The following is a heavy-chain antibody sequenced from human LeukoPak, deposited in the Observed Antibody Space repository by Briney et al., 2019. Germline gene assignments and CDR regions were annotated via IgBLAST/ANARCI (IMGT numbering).Heavy chain of an antibody. V-gene: IGHV4-59*01. J-gene: IGHJ4*02. D-gene: IGHD1-26*01. Sequence: PSETLSLTCVVSGVSLHRSFWTWVRQPPGKGLEWIGRIYSSGTTDYRPSLKSRLTISIDTSKNQFSLRLASMTAADTAVYFCGRRPAVGGPIDNWGQGILVAVSS. CDR2: IYSSGTT. CDR1: GVSLHRSF. CDR3: GRRPAVGGPIDN.